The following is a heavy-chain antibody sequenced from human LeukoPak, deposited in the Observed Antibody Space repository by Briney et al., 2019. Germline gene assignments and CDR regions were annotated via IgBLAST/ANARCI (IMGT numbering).Heavy chain of an antibody. CDR2: INPSGGST. CDR1: GYTFTSYY. V-gene: IGHV1-46*01. D-gene: IGHD3-3*01. Sequence: GASVKVSCKASGYTFTSYYMHWVRQAPGQGLEWMGIINPSGGSTSYAQKFQGRVTMTRDMSISTAYMELSRLRSDDTAVYYCARADFWSGLDYWGQGTLVTVSS. J-gene: IGHJ4*02. CDR3: ARADFWSGLDY.